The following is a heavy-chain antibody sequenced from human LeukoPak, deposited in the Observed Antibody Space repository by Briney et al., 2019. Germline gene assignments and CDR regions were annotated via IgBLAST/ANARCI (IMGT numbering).Heavy chain of an antibody. CDR3: ARSGSLGYFDY. D-gene: IGHD1-1*01. Sequence: SETLSLTCAVYGGPFSGYYWSWIRQPPGKGLEWIGEINHSGSTNYNPSLKSRVTISVDTSKNQFSLKLSSVTAADTAVYYCARSGSLGYFDYWGQGTLVTVSS. V-gene: IGHV4-34*01. CDR1: GGPFSGYY. CDR2: INHSGST. J-gene: IGHJ4*02.